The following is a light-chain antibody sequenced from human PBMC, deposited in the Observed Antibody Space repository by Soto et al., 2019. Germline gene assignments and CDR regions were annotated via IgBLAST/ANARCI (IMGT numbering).Light chain of an antibody. CDR2: AAP. CDR3: QQSNRFPRT. Sequence: DIQMTQSPSSVSASVGDRVTITCRASQAISTWLAWYQQKPGKAPKLLIYAAPNLHTGVPSRFHGHGSGTDFTLTISRLQPEDFATYYSQQSNRFPRTFRQGTKVEIK. J-gene: IGKJ1*01. V-gene: IGKV1D-12*01. CDR1: QAISTW.